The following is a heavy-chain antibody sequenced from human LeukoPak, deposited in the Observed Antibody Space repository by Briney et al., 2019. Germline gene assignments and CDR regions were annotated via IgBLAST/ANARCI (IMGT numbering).Heavy chain of an antibody. D-gene: IGHD3-22*01. CDR2: ISAYNGNT. CDR1: GYTFTSYG. CDR3: ARVDSSYYYDSSAHGADY. J-gene: IGHJ4*02. V-gene: IGHV1-18*01. Sequence: ASVKVSCKASGYTFTSYGISWVRQAPGQGLEWMGWISAYNGNTNYAQKLQGRVTMTTDTSTSTAYMELRSLRSDDTAVYYCARVDSSYYYDSSAHGADYWGQGTLVTVSS.